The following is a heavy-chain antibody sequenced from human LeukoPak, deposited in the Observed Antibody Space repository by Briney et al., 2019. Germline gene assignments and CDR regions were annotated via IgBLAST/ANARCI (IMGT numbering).Heavy chain of an antibody. CDR1: GFTFNRYS. CDR2: ISSSSRYI. V-gene: IGHV3-21*01. Sequence: PGGSVRLSCAASGFTFNRYSMNWVRQAPGKGLEWVSSISSSSRYIYYADSVKGRFTISRDNAKNSLYLQMNSLRAEDTAVYYCARDREEDYYMDVWGKGTTVTVSS. CDR3: ARDREEDYYMDV. J-gene: IGHJ6*03.